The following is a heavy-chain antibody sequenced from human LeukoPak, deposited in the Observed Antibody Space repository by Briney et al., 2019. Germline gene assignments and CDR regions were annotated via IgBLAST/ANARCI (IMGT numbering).Heavy chain of an antibody. Sequence: SETLSLTCTVSGGSISSYYWSWIRQPPGKGLEWIGYIYTSGSTNYNPSLKSRVTISVDTSKNHFSLKLSSVTAADTAVYYCARHPLFDYWGQGTLVTVSS. V-gene: IGHV4-4*09. CDR1: GGSISSYY. CDR2: IYTSGST. J-gene: IGHJ4*02. CDR3: ARHPLFDY.